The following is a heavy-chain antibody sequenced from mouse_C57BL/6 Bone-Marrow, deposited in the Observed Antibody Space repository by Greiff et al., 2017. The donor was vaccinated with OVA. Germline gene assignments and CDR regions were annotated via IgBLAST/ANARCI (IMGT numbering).Heavy chain of an antibody. Sequence: VQLQQSGPELVKPGASVKMSCKASGYTFTDYNMHWVKQSHGKSLEWIGYINPNNGGTSYNQKFKSKATLTVNKSSSTAYMELRSLTSEDSAVYYCARDLPLRYFDYWGQGTTLTVSS. D-gene: IGHD5-1*01. CDR2: INPNNGGT. J-gene: IGHJ2*01. CDR3: ARDLPLRYFDY. V-gene: IGHV1-22*01. CDR1: GYTFTDYN.